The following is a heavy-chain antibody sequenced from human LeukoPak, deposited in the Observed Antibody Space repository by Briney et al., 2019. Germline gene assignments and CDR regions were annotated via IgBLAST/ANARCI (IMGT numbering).Heavy chain of an antibody. CDR1: GFIFSTSA. CDR2: IRFDGSNE. V-gene: IGHV3-30*02. J-gene: IGHJ6*03. D-gene: IGHD1-1*01. CDR3: ARGGWNGYYYYFYMDV. Sequence: GGSLRLSCEASGFIFSTSAMHWVRQAPGKGPEWVAFIRFDGSNENYAGSVKGRFTISRDNSKNTLYLQMDSLRVEDTSVYYCARGGWNGYYYYFYMDVWGKGTTVTVSS.